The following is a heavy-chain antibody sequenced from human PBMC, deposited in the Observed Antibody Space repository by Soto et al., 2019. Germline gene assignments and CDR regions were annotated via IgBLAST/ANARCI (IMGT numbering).Heavy chain of an antibody. CDR3: AKDLTRQLAYWLDP. V-gene: IGHV1-2*02. CDR2: INAHSGGT. CDR1: GFSFTGYY. Sequence: ASVKVSCKASGFSFTGYYIHWLRQAPGQGLEWMGWINAHSGGTEYAQKFQGRVTLTRDTSIATAYLTLTSLTSDDTALYYCAKDLTRQLAYWLDPWGQGAQVTVSS. D-gene: IGHD6-6*01. J-gene: IGHJ5*02.